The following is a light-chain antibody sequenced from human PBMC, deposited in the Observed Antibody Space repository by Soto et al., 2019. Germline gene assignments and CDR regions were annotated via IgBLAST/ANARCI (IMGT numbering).Light chain of an antibody. Sequence: DIQMTQSPSSLSASVGDRVTITCQASQDISNYLNWFQQKPGKAPKLVIYDASNLETGVPSRFSGFGSGKEFTLIISSLQAEDIATYYCQQFDNVPYTFGQGTKLEIK. CDR2: DAS. CDR1: QDISNY. V-gene: IGKV1-33*01. CDR3: QQFDNVPYT. J-gene: IGKJ2*01.